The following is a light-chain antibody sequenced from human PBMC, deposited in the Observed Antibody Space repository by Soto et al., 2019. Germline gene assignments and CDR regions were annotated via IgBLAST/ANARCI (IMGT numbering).Light chain of an antibody. CDR2: DAS. J-gene: IGKJ1*01. V-gene: IGKV3-11*01. Sequence: EIVLTQSPAILSMSPGERATLSCRASQSVSSYFAWYQQKTGQAPRLLIYDASNRATGVPARFSGSGSGTDFTFTISSLDPEDFAVYYCKQRRYWPVTFGQGTKVDIK. CDR3: KQRRYWPVT. CDR1: QSVSSY.